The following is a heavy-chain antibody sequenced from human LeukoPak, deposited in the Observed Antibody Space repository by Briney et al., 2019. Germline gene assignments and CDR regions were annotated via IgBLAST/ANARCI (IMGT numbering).Heavy chain of an antibody. D-gene: IGHD2-8*02. CDR1: VDTLTELS. CDR2: FDSEEGET. CDR3: ATAGIVLDTGAEFLVH. Sequence: SVNVSCKLSVDTLTELSMHGVRQSRAKGREWMGGFDSEEGETLYAQRFQGRDTMNEDTITDTDHMELNSLPYEDTAVDYCATAGIVLDTGAEFLVHWGQGTLVTVSS. J-gene: IGHJ5*02. V-gene: IGHV1-24*01.